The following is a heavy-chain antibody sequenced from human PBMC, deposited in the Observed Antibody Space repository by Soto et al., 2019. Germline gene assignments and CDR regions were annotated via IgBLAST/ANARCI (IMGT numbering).Heavy chain of an antibody. V-gene: IGHV1-18*01. CDR1: GYTFTSYG. CDR2: ISAYTGNT. D-gene: IGHD6-6*01. J-gene: IGHJ6*02. Sequence: QVQLVQSGTEVKKPGASVKVSCKASGYTFTSYGITWVRQAPGQGLEWMGWISAYTGNTNYAQKLQGRVTMTTDTSQRTAYMELRSLRSDDTALYYCARDGYSSSSPYYYGMDVWGQGTTVTVSS. CDR3: ARDGYSSSSPYYYGMDV.